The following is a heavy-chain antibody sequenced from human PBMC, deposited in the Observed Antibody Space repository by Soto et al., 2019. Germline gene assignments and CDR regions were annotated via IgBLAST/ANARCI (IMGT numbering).Heavy chain of an antibody. D-gene: IGHD3-22*01. Sequence: GASVKVSCKASGYTFTSYGISWVRQAPGQGLEWMGWISAYNGNTNYAQKLQGRVTMTTDTSTSTAYMELRSLRSDDTAVYYCARDVVLGYYYDSSGSHPPRFDYWGQGTLVTVSS. V-gene: IGHV1-18*01. J-gene: IGHJ4*02. CDR2: ISAYNGNT. CDR1: GYTFTSYG. CDR3: ARDVVLGYYYDSSGSHPPRFDY.